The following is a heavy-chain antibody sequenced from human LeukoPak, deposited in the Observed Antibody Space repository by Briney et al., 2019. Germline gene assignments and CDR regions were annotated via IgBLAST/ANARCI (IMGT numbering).Heavy chain of an antibody. CDR3: AKEAYYYDSSGYYHYFDY. V-gene: IGHV3-23*01. J-gene: IGHJ4*02. CDR1: GFTFSGYA. Sequence: GGSLRLSCAASGFTFSGYAMSWVRQAPGKGLEWVSAISGSGGSTYYADSVKGRLTISRDNSKNTLYLQMNSLRAEDTAVYYCAKEAYYYDSSGYYHYFDYWGQGTLVTVSS. D-gene: IGHD3-22*01. CDR2: ISGSGGST.